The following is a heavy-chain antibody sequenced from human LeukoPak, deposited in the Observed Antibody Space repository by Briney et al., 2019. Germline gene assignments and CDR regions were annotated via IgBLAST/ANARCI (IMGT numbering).Heavy chain of an antibody. V-gene: IGHV3-30*18. J-gene: IGHJ3*02. Sequence: PGGSLRLSCAASGFTFSSYGMHWVRQAPGKGLEWVAVISYDGSNKYYADSVKGRFTISRDNAKNSLYLQMNSLRAEDMALYYCAKATSYGFFDAFDIWGQGTMVTVSS. CDR2: ISYDGSNK. D-gene: IGHD5-18*01. CDR3: AKATSYGFFDAFDI. CDR1: GFTFSSYG.